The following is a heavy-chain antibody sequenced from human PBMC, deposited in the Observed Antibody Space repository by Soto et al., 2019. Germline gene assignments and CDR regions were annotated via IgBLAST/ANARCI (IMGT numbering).Heavy chain of an antibody. CDR1: GCTFTSYA. V-gene: IGHV1-3*01. D-gene: IGHD3-22*01. Sequence: QVQHVQSGAEVKKPGASVKVSCKASGCTFTSYAMHWVRQAPGQRLEWMGWINAGNGNTKYSQKFQGRVTITRDTSASTAYMEVSSLRSEDTAVYYCARGDYYDIHDYWGQGTLVTVSS. CDR3: ARGDYYDIHDY. CDR2: INAGNGNT. J-gene: IGHJ4*02.